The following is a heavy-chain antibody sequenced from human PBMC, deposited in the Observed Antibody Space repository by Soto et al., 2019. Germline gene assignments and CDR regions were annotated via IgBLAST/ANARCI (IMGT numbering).Heavy chain of an antibody. CDR3: ARKGPDTFIAAAGIDAFDI. CDR1: GYTFTGYY. CDR2: INPSGGST. J-gene: IGHJ3*02. V-gene: IGHV1-46*03. Sequence: ASVKVSCKASGYTFTGYYMHWVRQAPGQGLEWMGIINPSGGSTSYAQKFQGRVTMTRDTSTSTVYMELSSLRSEDTAVYYCARKGPDTFIAAAGIDAFDIWGQGTMVTV. D-gene: IGHD6-13*01.